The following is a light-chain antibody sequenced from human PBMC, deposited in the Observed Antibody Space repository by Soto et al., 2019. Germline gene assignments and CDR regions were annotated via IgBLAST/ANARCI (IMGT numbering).Light chain of an antibody. J-gene: IGKJ1*01. V-gene: IGKV1-5*01. CDR3: QPYATALKT. CDR2: DAS. CDR1: QSISNR. Sequence: SVSVGSRDNITCRASQSISNRLAWYQQKPGKAPKVLIYDASSLESGVPSRFCGSGSGTEVTLTISRLQREDFVTYYCQPYATALKTFGEGTKVDIK.